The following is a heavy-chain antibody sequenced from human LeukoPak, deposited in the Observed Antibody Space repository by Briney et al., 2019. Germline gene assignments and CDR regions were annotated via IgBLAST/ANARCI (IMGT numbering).Heavy chain of an antibody. D-gene: IGHD3-16*01. CDR2: IYYSGST. V-gene: IGHV4-59*01. Sequence: SETLSLTCTVSGGSISSDYWSWIRQPPGKGLEWIGYIYYSGSTNYNPSLKSRVTISVDTSKNQFSLKLSSVTAADTAVYYCARDNHRGNAFDIWGQGTMVTVSS. J-gene: IGHJ3*02. CDR1: GGSISSDY. CDR3: ARDNHRGNAFDI.